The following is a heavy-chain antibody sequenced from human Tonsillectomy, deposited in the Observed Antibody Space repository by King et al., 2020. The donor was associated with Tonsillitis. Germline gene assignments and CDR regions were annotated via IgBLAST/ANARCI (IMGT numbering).Heavy chain of an antibody. CDR3: ARDSHWLVYDYYFYY. CDR1: EFTFSAYG. J-gene: IGHJ4*02. CDR2: IRYDGNNK. D-gene: IGHD6-19*01. V-gene: IGHV3-30*02. Sequence: VQLVESGGRVVQPGGSLRLSCAASEFTFSAYGMHWVRQAPGKGLEWVAFIRYDGNNKYYADSVKGRFTISRDNSKDTLYLQMNSLRVEDTAIYYCARDSHWLVYDYYFYYWGQGTLVSVSS.